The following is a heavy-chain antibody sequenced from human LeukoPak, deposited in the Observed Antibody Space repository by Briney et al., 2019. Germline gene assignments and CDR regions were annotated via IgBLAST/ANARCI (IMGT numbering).Heavy chain of an antibody. Sequence: GGSLRLSCAASGFTVSSNYMSWVRQAPGKGLEWVSVIYSGGSTYYADSVKGRFTISRDNSKNTLYLQMNSLRAEDTAVYYCARELRCSSTSCYYYFDYWGQRTLVTVSS. V-gene: IGHV3-53*01. CDR2: IYSGGST. CDR1: GFTVSSNY. CDR3: ARELRCSSTSCYYYFDY. D-gene: IGHD2-2*01. J-gene: IGHJ4*02.